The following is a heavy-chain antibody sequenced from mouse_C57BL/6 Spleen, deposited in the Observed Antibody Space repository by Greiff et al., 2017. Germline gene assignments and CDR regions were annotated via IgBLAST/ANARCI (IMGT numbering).Heavy chain of an antibody. V-gene: IGHV1-50*01. Sequence: QVQLKQPGAELVKPGASVKLSCKASGYTFTSYWMQWVKQRPGQGLEWIGEIDPSDSYTNYNQKFKGKATVTVDTSSSTAYMQLSSLTSEDAAVYYWVCLIITTVVAPDAMDYWGQGTSVTVSS. D-gene: IGHD1-1*01. CDR1: GYTFTSYW. CDR2: IDPSDSYT. J-gene: IGHJ4*01. CDR3: VCLIITTVVAPDAMDY.